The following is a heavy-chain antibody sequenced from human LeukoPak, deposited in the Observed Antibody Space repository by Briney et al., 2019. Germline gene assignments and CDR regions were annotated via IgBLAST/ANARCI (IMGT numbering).Heavy chain of an antibody. J-gene: IGHJ4*02. V-gene: IGHV3-7*03. CDR1: GFTFSSYS. CDR2: IRKRGIET. D-gene: IGHD4-23*01. CDR3: TRTVNSASDF. Sequence: PGGSLRLSCAASGFTFSSYSMNWVRQAPGEGLEWVAFIRKRGIETNYVDSVKGRFTITRDNAKTSLFLQMNSLRIDDTAMYYCTRTVNSASDFWGQGTLVTVSS.